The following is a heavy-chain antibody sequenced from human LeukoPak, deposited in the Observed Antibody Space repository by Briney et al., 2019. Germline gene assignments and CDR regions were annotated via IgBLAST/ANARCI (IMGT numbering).Heavy chain of an antibody. CDR2: ISSSGSTV. V-gene: IGHV3-48*03. Sequence: GGSLRLSCAASGFTFSSYEMNWVRQAPGKGLEWVSYISSSGSTVYYADSVRGRFTISRDNAKNSLYLQMNSLRAEDTAVYYCARAEGGYFDWLPLDEYYYYYYMDVWGKGTTVTISS. J-gene: IGHJ6*03. CDR1: GFTFSSYE. CDR3: ARAEGGYFDWLPLDEYYYYYYMDV. D-gene: IGHD3-9*01.